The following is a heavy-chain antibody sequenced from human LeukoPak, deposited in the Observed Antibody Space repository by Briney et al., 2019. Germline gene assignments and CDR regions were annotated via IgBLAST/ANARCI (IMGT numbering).Heavy chain of an antibody. J-gene: IGHJ4*02. D-gene: IGHD2-2*01. CDR1: GFTFSSYS. V-gene: IGHV3-21*01. Sequence: GGSLRLSCAASGFTFSSYSMNRVRQAPGKGLEWVSSISSSSSYIYYADSVKGRFTISRDNAKNSLYLQMNSLRAEDTAVYYCARDNIVVVPAASGDYWGQGTLVTVSS. CDR3: ARDNIVVVPAASGDY. CDR2: ISSSSSYI.